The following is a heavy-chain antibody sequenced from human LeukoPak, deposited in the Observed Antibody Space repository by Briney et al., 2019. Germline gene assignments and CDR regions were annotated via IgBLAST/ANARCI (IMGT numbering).Heavy chain of an antibody. CDR2: ISADSANT. J-gene: IGHJ4*02. CDR3: ARDVVGAACGFDN. CDR1: GYTFTSNG. D-gene: IGHD2-15*01. V-gene: IGHV1-18*01. Sequence: ASVTVSCTPPGYTFTSNGISWVRQAPGQGLEWMGWISADSANTKCAQRFQGRVTMTADTSTTTDYMELRSLRSDDTAIYYCARDVVGAACGFDNGGQGTLVTVSS.